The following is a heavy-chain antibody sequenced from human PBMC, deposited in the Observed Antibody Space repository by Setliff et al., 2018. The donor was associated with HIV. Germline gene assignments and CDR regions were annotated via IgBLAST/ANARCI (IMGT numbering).Heavy chain of an antibody. CDR2: MYYSGNT. Sequence: SETLSLTCVVSGDSISRSRYYWSWIRQPPGKGLEWIGYMYYSGNTNYSPSLKSRVTISVDTSKSQFSLKLNSVTAADTAVYYCARDQLDWFYWGQGTLVTVSS. V-gene: IGHV4-61*01. D-gene: IGHD3-3*01. CDR1: GDSISRSRYY. CDR3: ARDQLDWFY. J-gene: IGHJ4*02.